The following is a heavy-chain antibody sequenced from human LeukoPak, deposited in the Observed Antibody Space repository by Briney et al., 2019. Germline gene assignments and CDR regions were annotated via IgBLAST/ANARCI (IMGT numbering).Heavy chain of an antibody. J-gene: IGHJ6*02. CDR2: IYYSGST. Sequence: PSETLSLTCTVSGGSISGYYWNWIRQPPGKGLEWIGYIYYSGSTNYNPSLKSRVTISVDTSKNQFSLKLSSVTAADTAVYYCARDTMLLAIAAGRYYGMDVWGQGTTVTVSS. D-gene: IGHD6-25*01. V-gene: IGHV4-59*12. CDR3: ARDTMLLAIAAGRYYGMDV. CDR1: GGSISGYY.